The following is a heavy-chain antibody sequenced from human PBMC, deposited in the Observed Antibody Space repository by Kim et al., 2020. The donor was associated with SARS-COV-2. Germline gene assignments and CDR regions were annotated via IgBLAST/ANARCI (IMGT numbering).Heavy chain of an antibody. Sequence: KSRVTISVDTSKNQFSLKLSSVTAADTAVYYCARDHGITIFGVVIPYFDYWGQGTLVTVSS. J-gene: IGHJ4*02. CDR3: ARDHGITIFGVVIPYFDY. D-gene: IGHD3-3*01. V-gene: IGHV4-30-2*05.